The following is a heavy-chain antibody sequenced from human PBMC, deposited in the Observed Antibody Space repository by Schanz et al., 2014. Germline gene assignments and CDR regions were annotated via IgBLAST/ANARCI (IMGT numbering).Heavy chain of an antibody. CDR2: ISTSGSST. D-gene: IGHD6-19*01. Sequence: EVQLVESGGGLVQPGGSLRLSCAASGFSFSNYAMSWVRQAPGKGLEWVSAISTSGSSTYYADSVKGRFTISRDNSKNTLYVQMNSLRAEDTAVYYCARHPSGWFIGHCDYWGQRTLVTVSS. CDR1: GFSFSNYA. V-gene: IGHV3-23*04. J-gene: IGHJ4*02. CDR3: ARHPSGWFIGHCDY.